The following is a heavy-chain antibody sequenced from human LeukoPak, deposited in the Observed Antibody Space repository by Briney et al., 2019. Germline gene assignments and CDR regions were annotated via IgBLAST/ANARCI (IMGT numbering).Heavy chain of an antibody. V-gene: IGHV4-59*01. CDR1: GGSTSSYY. CDR2: IYYSGST. Sequence: SETPSLTCTVSGGSTSSYYWSWIRQPPGKGLEWIGYIYYSGSTNYNPSLKSRVTISVDTSKNQFSLKLSSVSAADTAVYYCATKSIAARFMGYWGQGTLVTVSS. CDR3: ATKSIAARFMGY. D-gene: IGHD6-6*01. J-gene: IGHJ4*02.